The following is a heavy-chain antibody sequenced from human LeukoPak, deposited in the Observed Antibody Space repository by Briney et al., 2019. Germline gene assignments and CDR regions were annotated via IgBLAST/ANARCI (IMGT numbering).Heavy chain of an antibody. CDR2: IGPDGATT. CDR3: ARGAQLTDF. CDR1: GFTFNTYG. V-gene: IGHV3-64*01. Sequence: PGGSLRLSCAASGFTFNTYGMHWVRQAPGKGLEYVSGIGPDGATTYYANSVKGRFTISRDNSKSMLYLQMGSLTVDDMAVYYCARGAQLTDFWGQGTLVTVSS. D-gene: IGHD6-13*01. J-gene: IGHJ4*02.